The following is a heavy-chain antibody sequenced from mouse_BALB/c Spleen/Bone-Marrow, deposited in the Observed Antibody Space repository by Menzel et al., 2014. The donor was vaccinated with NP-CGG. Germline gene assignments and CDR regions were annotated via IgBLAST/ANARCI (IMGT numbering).Heavy chain of an antibody. CDR1: GFSLTSYG. Sequence: VQLAESGPGLVAPSQSLSITCTVSGFSLTSYGAHWVRQPPGKGLEWLGVIWAGGSTNYNSALMSRLSISKDNSKSQVFLKMNSLQTEDTAMYYCARGGGSWYFDVWGAGTTVTVSS. CDR2: IWAGGST. CDR3: ARGGGSWYFDV. V-gene: IGHV2-9*02. J-gene: IGHJ1*01.